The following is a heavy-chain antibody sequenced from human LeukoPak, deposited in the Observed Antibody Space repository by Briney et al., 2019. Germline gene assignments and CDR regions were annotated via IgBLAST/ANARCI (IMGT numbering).Heavy chain of an antibody. CDR3: AREAGIVGASFDY. Sequence: PSQTLSLTCTVSGGSISSGDYYWSWIRQPPGKGLEWIGYIYYSGSTYCNPSLKSRVTISVDTSKNQFSLKLSSVTAADTAVYYCAREAGIVGASFDYWGQGTLVTVSS. CDR2: IYYSGST. J-gene: IGHJ4*02. D-gene: IGHD1-26*01. CDR1: GGSISSGDYY. V-gene: IGHV4-30-4*01.